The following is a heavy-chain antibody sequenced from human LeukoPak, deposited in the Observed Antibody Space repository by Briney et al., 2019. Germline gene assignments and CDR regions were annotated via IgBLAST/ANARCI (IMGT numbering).Heavy chain of an antibody. V-gene: IGHV5-51*01. CDR3: SRLIPYYFDY. CDR1: GYSFTSYW. CDR2: IYPGDSDT. Sequence: GESLKISCKGSGYSFTSYWIGWVRQMPGKGLEWMGIIYPGDSDTRYSPSFQGQVTISADKSISTAYLQWRSLKASYTALYYCSRLIPYYFDYWGQGTLVTVSS. J-gene: IGHJ4*02.